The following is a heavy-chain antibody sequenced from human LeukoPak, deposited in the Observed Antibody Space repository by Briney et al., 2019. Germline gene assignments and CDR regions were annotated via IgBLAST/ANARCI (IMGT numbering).Heavy chain of an antibody. D-gene: IGHD3-22*01. V-gene: IGHV4-31*03. Sequence: SETLSLTCTVSGDSISSSSYWGWIRQPPGKGLEWIGYIYYSGSTYYNPSLKSRVTISVDTSKNQFSLKLSSVTAADTAVYYCARGIGSSGYFDYWGQGTLVTVSS. CDR2: IYYSGST. J-gene: IGHJ4*02. CDR1: GDSISSSSY. CDR3: ARGIGSSGYFDY.